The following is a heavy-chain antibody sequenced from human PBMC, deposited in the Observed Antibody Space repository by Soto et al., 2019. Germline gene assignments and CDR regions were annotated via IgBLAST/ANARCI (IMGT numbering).Heavy chain of an antibody. J-gene: IGHJ6*02. CDR3: ARDETYPCRGGSCYSRYYYYGTDV. CDR1: GDSVSSNSAA. Sequence: SQTLSLTCAISGDSVSSNSAAWNWIRQSPSRCLEWLGRTYYRSKWYNDYAVSVKSRITISPDTSKNQFSLQLNSVTPEDTAVYYCARDETYPCRGGSCYSRYYYYGTDVWGQGTTVTVPS. CDR2: TYYRSKWYN. V-gene: IGHV6-1*01. D-gene: IGHD2-15*01.